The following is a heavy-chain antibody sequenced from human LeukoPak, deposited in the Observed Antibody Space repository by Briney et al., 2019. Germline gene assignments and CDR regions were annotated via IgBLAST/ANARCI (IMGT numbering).Heavy chain of an antibody. V-gene: IGHV4-30-4*01. CDR2: IYYSGST. CDR3: ARLTTVTTNFDY. Sequence: SETLSLTCTVSGGSISSGDYYWSWIRQPPGKGLEWIGYIYYSGSTYYNPSLKSRVTISVDTSKNQFSLKLSSVTAADTAVYYCARLTTVTTNFDYWGQGTLVTVSS. CDR1: GGSISSGDYY. D-gene: IGHD4-11*01. J-gene: IGHJ4*02.